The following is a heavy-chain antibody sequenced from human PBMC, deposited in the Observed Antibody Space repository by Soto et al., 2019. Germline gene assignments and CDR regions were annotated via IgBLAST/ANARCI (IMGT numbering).Heavy chain of an antibody. CDR1: GGSISSSSYY. D-gene: IGHD2-2*01. CDR2: IYYSGST. V-gene: IGHV4-39*01. Sequence: QLQLQESGPGLVKPSETLSLTCTVSGGSISSSSYYWGWIRQPPGKGLEWIGSIYYSGSTYYNPSLKSRVTISVDTSKNQFSLKLSSVTAADTAVYYCARHAYCSSTSCYPFFDYWGQGTLVTVSS. CDR3: ARHAYCSSTSCYPFFDY. J-gene: IGHJ4*02.